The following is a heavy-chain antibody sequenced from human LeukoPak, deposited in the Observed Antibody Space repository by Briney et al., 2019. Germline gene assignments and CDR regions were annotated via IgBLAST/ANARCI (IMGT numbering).Heavy chain of an antibody. CDR1: GGSISSYY. CDR2: IYYSGST. D-gene: IGHD3-3*01. CDR3: AGRSGYYTPTYFDY. V-gene: IGHV4-59*01. Sequence: SETLSLTCTVSGGSISSYYWSWIRQPPGKGLEWIGYIYYSGSTNYNPSLKGRVTISVDTSKNQFSLKLSSVTAADTAVYYCAGRSGYYTPTYFDYWGQGTLVTVSS. J-gene: IGHJ4*02.